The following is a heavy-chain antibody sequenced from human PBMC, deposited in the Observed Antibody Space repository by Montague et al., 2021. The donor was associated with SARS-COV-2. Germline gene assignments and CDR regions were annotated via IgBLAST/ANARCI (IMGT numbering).Heavy chain of an antibody. CDR2: MWYDGGDK. J-gene: IGHJ6*02. Sequence: SLRLACAASGFTFSDYYMSWIRQAPGKGLEWVAVMWYDGGDKYYADSVKGRFTMSRDKSKNAVYLQISSLRVEDTAVYYCAREYDTNGYYYYGMDVWGQGTTVTVSS. D-gene: IGHD2-8*01. CDR3: AREYDTNGYYYYGMDV. CDR1: GFTFSDYY. V-gene: IGHV3-33*08.